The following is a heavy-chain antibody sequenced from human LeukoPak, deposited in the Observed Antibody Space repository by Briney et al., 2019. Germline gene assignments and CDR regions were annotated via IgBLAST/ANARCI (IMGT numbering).Heavy chain of an antibody. D-gene: IGHD6-13*01. Sequence: ASVKVSCKASGYTFTRHYMNWVRQAPGQGLEWMGKINPSSGGTGYAQKFQGRVTMTRDTSTSTVYMELTSLRSEDTAVYYCASGYSSSWGYGYWGQGTLVTVSS. CDR1: GYTFTRHY. CDR2: INPSSGGT. CDR3: ASGYSSSWGYGY. V-gene: IGHV1-46*01. J-gene: IGHJ4*02.